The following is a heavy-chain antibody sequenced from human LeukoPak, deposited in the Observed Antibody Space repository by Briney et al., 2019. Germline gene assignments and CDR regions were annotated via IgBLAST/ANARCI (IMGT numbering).Heavy chain of an antibody. CDR2: IDPDGSHQ. D-gene: IGHD1-26*01. CDR1: GFAFTTYW. J-gene: IGHJ4*02. V-gene: IGHV3-7*01. Sequence: GGSLRLSCAASGFAFTTYWMSWVRQPPGKGLEWVANIDPDGSHQYYVDSVKGRFTISKDNAKNSLYLQMNSLRAEDTAVYYCARDKIVGATHFDYWGQGTLVTVSS. CDR3: ARDKIVGATHFDY.